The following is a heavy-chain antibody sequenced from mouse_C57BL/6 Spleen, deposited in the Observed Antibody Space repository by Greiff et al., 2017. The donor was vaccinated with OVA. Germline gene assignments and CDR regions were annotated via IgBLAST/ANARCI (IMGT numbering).Heavy chain of an antibody. D-gene: IGHD1-1*01. CDR1: GYTFTDYN. Sequence: EVQLQQSGPELVKPGASVKIPCKASGYTFTDYNMDWVKQSHGKSLEWIGDINPNNGGTIYNQKFTGKATLTVDKSSSTAYMELRSLTSEDIAVYDCARDTTVSMDYWGQGTSVTVSS. J-gene: IGHJ4*01. CDR3: ARDTTVSMDY. CDR2: INPNNGGT. V-gene: IGHV1-18*01.